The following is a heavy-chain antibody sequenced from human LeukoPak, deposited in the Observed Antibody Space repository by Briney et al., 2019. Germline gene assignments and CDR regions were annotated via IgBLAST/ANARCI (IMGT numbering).Heavy chain of an antibody. Sequence: GGSLRLSCAASGFTFSSYGMHWVRQAPGKGLEWVAVISYDGSNKYYADSVKSRFTISRDNSKNTLYLQVNSLRAEDTAVYYCAKDPRPYYDILTGYYYYGMDVWGQGTTVTVSS. CDR2: ISYDGSNK. V-gene: IGHV3-30*18. CDR1: GFTFSSYG. J-gene: IGHJ6*02. D-gene: IGHD3-9*01. CDR3: AKDPRPYYDILTGYYYYGMDV.